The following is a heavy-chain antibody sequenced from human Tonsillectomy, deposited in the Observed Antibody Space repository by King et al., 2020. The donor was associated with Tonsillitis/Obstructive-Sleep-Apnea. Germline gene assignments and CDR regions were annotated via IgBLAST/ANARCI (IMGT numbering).Heavy chain of an antibody. Sequence: VQLVESGAEVKKPGASVKVSCKASGYTYTNYWIHWVRQAPGQGLEWMGIINSGAGTTIYAQNFQGRVTMTRDTPTNIVYVELNSLRSDDTAVYYCVRERAGTVDYWGQGTLVTVSS. CDR1: GYTYTNYW. J-gene: IGHJ4*02. V-gene: IGHV1-46*01. D-gene: IGHD1-1*01. CDR3: VRERAGTVDY. CDR2: INSGAGTT.